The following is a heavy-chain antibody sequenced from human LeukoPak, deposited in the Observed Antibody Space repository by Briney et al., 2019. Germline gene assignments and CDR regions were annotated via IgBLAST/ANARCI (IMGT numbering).Heavy chain of an antibody. V-gene: IGHV3-30*02. J-gene: IGHJ4*02. Sequence: WGSLSLSCAASGFTFSSYGMHWVRQAPGKGLEWVAFIRYDGSNKYYADSVKGRFTISRDNSKSTLYLQMNSLRAEDTAVYYCAKVRNYYDSGSPVDYWGQGTLVTVSS. D-gene: IGHD3-22*01. CDR1: GFTFSSYG. CDR3: AKVRNYYDSGSPVDY. CDR2: IRYDGSNK.